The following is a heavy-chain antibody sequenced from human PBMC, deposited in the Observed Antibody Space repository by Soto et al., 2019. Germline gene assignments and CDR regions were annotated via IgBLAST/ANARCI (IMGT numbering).Heavy chain of an antibody. D-gene: IGHD6-19*01. CDR3: ARGRGQWLVHYVDY. Sequence: QVQLQQWGAGLLKPSETLSLTCAVYGGSFSAYYWSWIRQPPGKGLEWIGEINHSGSTNYNPSLKSRVTSSVDTSKTQFSLKLSCVTAADTAVYYCARGRGQWLVHYVDYWGQGTLLTVSS. J-gene: IGHJ4*02. CDR1: GGSFSAYY. V-gene: IGHV4-34*01. CDR2: INHSGST.